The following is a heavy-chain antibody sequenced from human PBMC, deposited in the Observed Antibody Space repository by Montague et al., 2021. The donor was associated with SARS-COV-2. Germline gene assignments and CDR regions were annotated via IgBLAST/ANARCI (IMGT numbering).Heavy chain of an antibody. CDR2: INHSGST. V-gene: IGHV4-34*01. J-gene: IGHJ4*02. CDR3: ARGGIAARPHYFDY. CDR1: GGSFSNSY. Sequence: SETLSLTCAVYGGSFSNSYWTWIRQPQGTGLEWIGKINHSGSTNYNPSLKSRVTISVDTSKNQFSLKLSSVTAADTAVYFRARGGIAARPHYFDYWGQGTLVTVSS. D-gene: IGHD6-6*01.